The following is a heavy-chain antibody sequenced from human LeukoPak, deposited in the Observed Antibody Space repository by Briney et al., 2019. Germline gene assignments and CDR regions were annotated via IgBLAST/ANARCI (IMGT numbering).Heavy chain of an antibody. D-gene: IGHD3-16*01. CDR3: AKWEYDSGTGWHYFNC. CDR2: IKQDGSAK. V-gene: IGHV3-7*01. J-gene: IGHJ4*02. Sequence: PGGSLRLSCVASGFTISSHWMGWVRQAPGKGLEWVANIKQDGSAKYYMESVKGRFTISRDNAKNSLYLQMNSLRAEDTALYYCAKWEYDSGTGWHYFNCWGQGALVTVSS. CDR1: GFTISSHW.